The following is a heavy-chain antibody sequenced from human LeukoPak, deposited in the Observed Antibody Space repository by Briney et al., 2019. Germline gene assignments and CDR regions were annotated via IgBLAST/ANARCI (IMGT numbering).Heavy chain of an antibody. CDR1: GYTFTSYD. D-gene: IGHD6-6*01. V-gene: IGHV1-8*01. Sequence: ASVKVSCKASGYTFTSYDINWVRQATGQGLEWMGWMNPNSSNTGYAQKFQGRVTMTRNTSISTAYMELSSLRSEDTAVYYCARASRIAARQRSDYYYYMDVWGKGTTVTVSS. J-gene: IGHJ6*03. CDR3: ARASRIAARQRSDYYYYMDV. CDR2: MNPNSSNT.